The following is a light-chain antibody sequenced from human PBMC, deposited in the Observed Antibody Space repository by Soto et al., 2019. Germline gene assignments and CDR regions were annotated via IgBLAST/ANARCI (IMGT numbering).Light chain of an antibody. CDR2: GAS. CDR3: QHYNNWT. Sequence: EIVMTQSPATLSVSPGERATLSCRASQSVNSNVAWYQQKPGQAPRLVIYGASTRATGIPARFSGSGSETEFTLTISSLQSEDFAVYYCQHYNNWTFGQRTKVEIK. V-gene: IGKV3-15*01. CDR1: QSVNSN. J-gene: IGKJ1*01.